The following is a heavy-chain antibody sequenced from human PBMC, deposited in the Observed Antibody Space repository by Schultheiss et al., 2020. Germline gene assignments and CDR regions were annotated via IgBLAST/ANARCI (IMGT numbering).Heavy chain of an antibody. V-gene: IGHV4-38-2*02. D-gene: IGHD6-19*01. Sequence: TLSLTCAVSGYSISSGYYWGWIRQPPGKGLEWIGSIYHSGSTYYNPSLKSRVTISVDTSKNQFSLKLSSVTAADTAVYYCARDLAVGSGSSGWYDYWGPGHLGTVAS. CDR2: IYHSGST. J-gene: IGHJ4*02. CDR3: ARDLAVGSGSSGWYDY. CDR1: GYSISSGYY.